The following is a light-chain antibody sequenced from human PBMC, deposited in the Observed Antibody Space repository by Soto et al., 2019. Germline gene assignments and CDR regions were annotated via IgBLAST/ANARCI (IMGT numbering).Light chain of an antibody. Sequence: EIVLTQSPATLSLSPGKRATLSCRASQSISSYLIWYQQKPGQAPRLLIYDVSSRATGIPARFSGSGAGTDSPPTSSRLPHEASAVYCRQRSGKWPGTFGQGTKVDIK. V-gene: IGKV3-11*01. CDR2: DVS. CDR1: QSISSY. J-gene: IGKJ1*01. CDR3: QRSGKWPGT.